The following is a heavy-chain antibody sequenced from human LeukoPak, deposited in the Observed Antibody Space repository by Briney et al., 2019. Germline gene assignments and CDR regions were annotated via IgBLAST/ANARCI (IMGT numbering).Heavy chain of an antibody. CDR3: ARDQSSSSWYRLHAFDI. CDR1: GYTFTSYD. Sequence: GASVKVSCKASGYTFTSYDINWVRQATGQGLEWMGWMNPNSGNTGYAQKFQGRVTMTRNTSISTAYMELSSLRSEDTAVYYCARDQSSSSWYRLHAFDIWGQGTMVTVSS. V-gene: IGHV1-8*02. D-gene: IGHD6-13*01. J-gene: IGHJ3*02. CDR2: MNPNSGNT.